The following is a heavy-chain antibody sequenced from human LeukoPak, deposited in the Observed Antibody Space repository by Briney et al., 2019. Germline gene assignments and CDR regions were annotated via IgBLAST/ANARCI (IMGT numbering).Heavy chain of an antibody. CDR2: ITVSGGST. J-gene: IGHJ4*02. Sequence: GGSLRLSCAASGFTFSSYAMSWVRQAPGKGLEWVSAITVSGGSTYYADSVKGRFIISRDNSKNTLDLQMNSLRAEDTAVYYCAKANWGSGYWGQGTLVTDSS. CDR1: GFTFSSYA. D-gene: IGHD7-27*01. CDR3: AKANWGSGY. V-gene: IGHV3-23*01.